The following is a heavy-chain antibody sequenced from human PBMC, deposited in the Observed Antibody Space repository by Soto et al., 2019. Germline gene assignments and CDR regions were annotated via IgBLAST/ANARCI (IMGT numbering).Heavy chain of an antibody. V-gene: IGHV1-69*01. CDR1: GGTFSTHV. CDR2: IVPKFGTT. Sequence: QVQLVQSGAEVKKPGSSVKVSCKTSGGTFSTHVIGWVRQAPGQGLEWMGGIVPKFGTTNYAHKFKGRGKITADESTSTAYMEVSSLTSEDTAVYYCVRGGSDNSGWYIWFDPWGQGTLVTVSS. CDR3: VRGGSDNSGWYIWFDP. D-gene: IGHD6-19*01. J-gene: IGHJ5*02.